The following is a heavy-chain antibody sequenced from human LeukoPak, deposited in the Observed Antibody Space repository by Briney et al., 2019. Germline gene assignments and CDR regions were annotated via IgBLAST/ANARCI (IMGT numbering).Heavy chain of an antibody. CDR2: INPNSGGT. J-gene: IGHJ4*02. V-gene: IGHV1-2*06. CDR1: GYTFTDYY. D-gene: IGHD2-8*01. CDR3: VRDSRVSADY. Sequence: APVKVSCKASGYTFTDYYIHWVRQAPGQGLEWMGRINPNSGGTSYPQKFQGRVTMTRDTSISTAHMELSSLTCDDTAVYYCVRDSRVSADYWGQGTLVTVSS.